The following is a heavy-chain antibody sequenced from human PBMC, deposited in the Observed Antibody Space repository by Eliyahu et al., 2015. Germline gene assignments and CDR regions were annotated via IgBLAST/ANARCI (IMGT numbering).Heavy chain of an antibody. Sequence: EVQLVESGGGLVQAGGSLRLSCVASGFTVSTNYMSWVRQAPGKGLEWVSVIYSGGNTYYADSVKGRFIISRDNSKNTVYLQMNSLRAEDTAVYYCVREGYNNTWYRGWGQGTLVTVSS. D-gene: IGHD6-13*01. CDR1: GFTVSTNY. J-gene: IGHJ4*02. CDR3: VREGYNNTWYRG. V-gene: IGHV3-66*01. CDR2: IYSGGNT.